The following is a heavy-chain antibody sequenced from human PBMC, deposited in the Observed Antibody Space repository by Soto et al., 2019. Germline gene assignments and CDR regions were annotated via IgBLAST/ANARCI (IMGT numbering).Heavy chain of an antibody. CDR1: ADTFTSYY. CDR2: INPNGGST. D-gene: IGHD3-16*02. Sequence: ASVKVSCKAPADTFTSYYIHWMRQAPGNGLAWMGIINPNGGSTRCAQTFQGRITMTTDTSTSTVYMELRGLSSEETAVSYCARSSGGVVGIIIEGANCLAPWGQGSLVTVSS. V-gene: IGHV1-46*01. J-gene: IGHJ5*02. CDR3: ARSSGGVVGIIIEGANCLAP.